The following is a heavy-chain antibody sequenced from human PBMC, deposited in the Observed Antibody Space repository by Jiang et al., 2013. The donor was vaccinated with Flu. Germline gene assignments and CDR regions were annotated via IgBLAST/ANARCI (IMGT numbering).Heavy chain of an antibody. Sequence: SGAEVKKPGASVKVSCKASGYTFSTYDINWVRQATGQGLEWMGWMNPNSGNTAYAQKFQGRVTMTRDTSISTAYMELSSLRSEDTAVYYCAKSQYYYHGSGFPDFDYWGQGTLV. CDR2: MNPNSGNT. J-gene: IGHJ4*02. D-gene: IGHD3-22*01. CDR1: GYTFSTYD. CDR3: AKSQYYYHGSGFPDFDY. V-gene: IGHV1-8*01.